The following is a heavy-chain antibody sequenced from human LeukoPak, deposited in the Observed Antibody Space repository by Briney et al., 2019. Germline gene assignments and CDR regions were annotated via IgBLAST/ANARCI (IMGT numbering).Heavy chain of an antibody. CDR1: GYTFTGYY. V-gene: IGHV1-2*02. CDR3: AKGYSDYEPIDC. D-gene: IGHD5-12*01. CDR2: INPNSGDT. J-gene: IGHJ4*02. Sequence: GASVTVSCKASGYTFTGYYMHWVRQAPGQGLEWMGWINPNSGDTNYAQKFQGRVTMTRDTSITTAYMELSRLRSDDTAMYYCAKGYSDYEPIDCWGQGTLVTVSS.